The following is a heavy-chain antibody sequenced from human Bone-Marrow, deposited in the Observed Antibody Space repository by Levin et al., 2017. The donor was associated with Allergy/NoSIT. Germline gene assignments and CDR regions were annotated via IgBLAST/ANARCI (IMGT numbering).Heavy chain of an antibody. V-gene: IGHV3-23*01. CDR1: GFIFADYA. CDR3: AKAGTTVMLDYSYLDV. J-gene: IGHJ6*03. D-gene: IGHD4-17*01. Sequence: AGGSLRLSCTISGFIFADYAMNWVRQAPGRGLEWVSSLDGSSGKTHYADVVKGRFTISREYSKNTLFLQMNSLRVEDTARYYCAKAGTTVMLDYSYLDVWGEGTAVTVSS. CDR2: LDGSSGKT.